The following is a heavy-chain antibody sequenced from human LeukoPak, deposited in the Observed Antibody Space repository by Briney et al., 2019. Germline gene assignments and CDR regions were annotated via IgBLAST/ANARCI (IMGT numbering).Heavy chain of an antibody. CDR1: GFTFDDYA. J-gene: IGHJ4*02. Sequence: PGRSLRLSCAASGFTFDDYAMHWVRQAPGQGLEWVSGISWNSGSIGYADSVKGRFTISRDNAKNSLYLQMNSLRAEDTALYYCAKAPSGEYYFDYWGQGTLVTVSS. V-gene: IGHV3-9*01. CDR2: ISWNSGSI. D-gene: IGHD1-26*01. CDR3: AKAPSGEYYFDY.